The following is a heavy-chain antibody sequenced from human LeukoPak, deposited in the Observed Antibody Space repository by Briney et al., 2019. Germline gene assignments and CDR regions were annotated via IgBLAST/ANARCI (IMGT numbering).Heavy chain of an antibody. CDR3: ARADMIDAFDI. CDR1: GFTFSSYA. D-gene: IGHD3-22*01. V-gene: IGHV3-30-3*01. Sequence: PGGSLRLSCAASGFTFSSYAMHWVRQAPGKGLEWVAVISYDGSNKYYADSVKGRFTISRDNPKNTLYLQMNSLRAEDTAVYYCARADMIDAFDIWGQGTMVTVSS. CDR2: ISYDGSNK. J-gene: IGHJ3*02.